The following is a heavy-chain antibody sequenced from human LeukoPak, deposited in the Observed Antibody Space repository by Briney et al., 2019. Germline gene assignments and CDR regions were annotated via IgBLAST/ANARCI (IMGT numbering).Heavy chain of an antibody. CDR3: ARALGANLN. CDR1: GVTFSSYV. J-gene: IGHJ4*02. D-gene: IGHD1-26*01. CDR2: ISGSGGGT. Sequence: GSLRLSCEASGVTFSSYVMSWVRQAPGKGPEWVSGISGSGGGTYYADSVKGRFTISRDNAKNSLYLQMNSLRAEDTAVYYCARALGANLNWGQGTLVTVSS. V-gene: IGHV3-23*01.